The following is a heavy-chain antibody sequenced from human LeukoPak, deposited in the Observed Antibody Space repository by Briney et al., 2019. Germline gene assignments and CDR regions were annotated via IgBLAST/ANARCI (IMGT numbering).Heavy chain of an antibody. CDR2: IYYSGST. J-gene: IGHJ5*02. CDR1: GGSISSGDYY. Sequence: SQTLSLTCTVSGGSISSGDYYWSWVRQPPGTGLEWIGYIYYSGSTYYNPSLKSRVTISVDTSKNQFSLKLSSVTAADTAVYYCARGSGYDFWSGYYKFDPWGQGTLVTVS. CDR3: ARGSGYDFWSGYYKFDP. V-gene: IGHV4-30-4*08. D-gene: IGHD3-3*01.